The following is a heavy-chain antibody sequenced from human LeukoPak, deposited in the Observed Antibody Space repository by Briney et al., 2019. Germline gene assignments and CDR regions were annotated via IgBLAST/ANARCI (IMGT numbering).Heavy chain of an antibody. CDR1: GYTFTGYY. D-gene: IGHD6-13*01. CDR2: INPNSGGT. J-gene: IGHJ6*03. CDR3: ARVDCFSSSWRRDCYYMDV. Sequence: GASVKVSCKASGYTFTGYYMHWVRQAPGQGLEWMGWINPNSGGTNYAQKFQGRVTMTRDTSISTAYMELSRLRSDDTAVYYCARVDCFSSSWRRDCYYMDVWGKGTTVTVPS. V-gene: IGHV1-2*02.